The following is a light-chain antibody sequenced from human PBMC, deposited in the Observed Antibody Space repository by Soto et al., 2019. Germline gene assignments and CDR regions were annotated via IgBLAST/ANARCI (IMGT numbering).Light chain of an antibody. CDR3: SSYAGSNNFV. V-gene: IGLV2-8*01. Sequence: QSVLTQPPSASGSPGQSVTISCTGSTSDVGIYNYVSWYQQHPGEAPKLMLYEVSKRPSGVPDRFSGYKSGNTASLTVSGLQADDEADYYCSSYAGSNNFVFGTGTKLTVL. CDR2: EVS. CDR1: TSDVGIYNY. J-gene: IGLJ1*01.